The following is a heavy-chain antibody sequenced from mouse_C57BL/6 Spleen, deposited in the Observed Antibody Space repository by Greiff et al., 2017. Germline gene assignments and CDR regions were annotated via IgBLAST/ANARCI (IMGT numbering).Heavy chain of an antibody. Sequence: QVQLQQPGAELVKPGASVKLSCKASGYTFTSYWMQWVKQRPGQGLEWIGEIDPSDSYTNYNQKFKGKAILTVDTSSSTAYMQLSSLTSEDSAVYYCARGGNGYDYWGQGTTLTVSS. CDR1: GYTFTSYW. CDR3: ARGGNGYDY. D-gene: IGHD2-2*01. J-gene: IGHJ2*01. V-gene: IGHV1-50*01. CDR2: IDPSDSYT.